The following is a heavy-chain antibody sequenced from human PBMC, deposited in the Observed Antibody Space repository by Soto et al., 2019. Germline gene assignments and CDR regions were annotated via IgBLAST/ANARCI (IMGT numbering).Heavy chain of an antibody. CDR3: AKNRDGYYYTGTDV. CDR2: ISGTGIST. CDR1: GFTFSSHA. Sequence: SGGSLRLSCAASGFTFSSHAISWVRQAPGKGLEWVSAISGTGISTFYADPVKGRFTISRDNSKNTLYLQMNSLRVEDTAIYYCAKNRDGYYYTGTDVWGQGTTVTVSS. J-gene: IGHJ6*02. V-gene: IGHV3-23*01.